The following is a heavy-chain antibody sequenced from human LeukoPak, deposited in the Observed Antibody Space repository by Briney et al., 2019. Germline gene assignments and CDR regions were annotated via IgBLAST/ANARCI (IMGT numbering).Heavy chain of an antibody. CDR1: GYSISSGYY. CDR3: ARKGLRYFDWGESSENYFDY. CDR2: IYHSGST. J-gene: IGHJ4*02. V-gene: IGHV4-38-2*02. D-gene: IGHD3-9*01. Sequence: PSETLSLTCTVSGYSISSGYYWGWIRQPPGKGLEWIGSIYHSGSTYYNPSLKSRVTISVDTSKNQFSLKLSSVTAADTAVYYCARKGLRYFDWGESSENYFDYWGQGTLVTVSS.